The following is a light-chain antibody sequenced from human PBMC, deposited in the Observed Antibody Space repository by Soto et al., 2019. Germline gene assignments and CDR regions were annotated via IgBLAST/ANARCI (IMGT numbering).Light chain of an antibody. CDR3: QEYNSWSGT. V-gene: IGKV3-15*01. Sequence: EIVMTQSPGTLSVSPGEGVTLSCRASQNITNNLAWYQQKPGQAPRLLIYDAFTRATGVPARFSGSGSGTEVTLTISSLQSEDFVVYYCQEYNSWSGTFGQGTKVEIK. CDR1: QNITNN. CDR2: DAF. J-gene: IGKJ1*01.